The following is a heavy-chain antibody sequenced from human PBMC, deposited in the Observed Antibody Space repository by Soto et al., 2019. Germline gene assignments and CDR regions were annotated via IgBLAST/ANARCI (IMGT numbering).Heavy chain of an antibody. CDR2: IYSGGST. CDR1: GFTVSSNY. J-gene: IGHJ3*02. CDR3: ARDRLYSGYDLPAFDI. Sequence: GGSLRLSCAASGFTVSSNYMSWVRQAPGKGLEWVSVIYSGGSTYYADSVKGRFTISRGNSKNTLYLQMNSLRAEDTAVYYCARDRLYSGYDLPAFDIWGQGTMVTVSS. V-gene: IGHV3-53*01. D-gene: IGHD5-12*01.